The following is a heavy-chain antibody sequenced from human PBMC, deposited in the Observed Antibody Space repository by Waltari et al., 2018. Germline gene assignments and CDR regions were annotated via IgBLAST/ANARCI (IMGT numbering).Heavy chain of an antibody. D-gene: IGHD3-16*01. V-gene: IGHV1-2*02. CDR3: ARSGVLRYFDY. CDR2: INPNSGGT. J-gene: IGHJ4*02. CDR1: GYTFTGYS. Sequence: QVQLVQSGAEVKKPGASVKVSCKASGYTFTGYSMHWVRQAPGQGLEWMGWINPNSGGTSYAQKVQGRVTMTRDTSISTAYMELSRLRSDDTAVYYCARSGVLRYFDYWGQGTLVTVSS.